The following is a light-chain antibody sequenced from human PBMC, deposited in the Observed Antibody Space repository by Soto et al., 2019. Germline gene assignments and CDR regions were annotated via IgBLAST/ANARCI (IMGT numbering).Light chain of an antibody. CDR2: GAS. V-gene: IGKV3-15*01. Sequence: EIVMTQSPATLSVSPGEGATLSCRASQSVTANLAWYQEKPGQAPRLRIYGASTRATCVPARFSGSGFGTEFTLTINSLQSEDFSVYYCQQYNNWPPLTFGGGTKVEIK. CDR3: QQYNNWPPLT. CDR1: QSVTAN. J-gene: IGKJ4*01.